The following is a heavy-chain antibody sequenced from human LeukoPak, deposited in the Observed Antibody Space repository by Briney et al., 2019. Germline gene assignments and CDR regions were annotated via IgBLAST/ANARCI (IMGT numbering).Heavy chain of an antibody. V-gene: IGHV4-4*02. CDR1: GGSITNTNY. D-gene: IGHD1-1*01. Sequence: PSGTLSLTCGVSGGSITNTNYWTWVRQPPGKGLEWIGEVNLQGSTNYNPSLMGRVAISVDTSENHISLQLTSVTAADTAVYYCAREGTAGTNLNWFDPWGQGTLVTVSS. J-gene: IGHJ5*02. CDR3: AREGTAGTNLNWFDP. CDR2: VNLQGST.